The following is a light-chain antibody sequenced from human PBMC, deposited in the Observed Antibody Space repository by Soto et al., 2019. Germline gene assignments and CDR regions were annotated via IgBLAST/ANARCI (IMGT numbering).Light chain of an antibody. J-gene: IGLJ3*02. Sequence: QLVLTQPPSASGTPGQRVTISCSGSSSNIGSNTVNWYQQLPGTAPKLLIYSNNQRPSGVPDRFSGSKSGTSASLAISGLQSEGEADYYCAAWDDSLNGLVFGGGTKLTVL. V-gene: IGLV1-44*01. CDR3: AAWDDSLNGLV. CDR2: SNN. CDR1: SSNIGSNT.